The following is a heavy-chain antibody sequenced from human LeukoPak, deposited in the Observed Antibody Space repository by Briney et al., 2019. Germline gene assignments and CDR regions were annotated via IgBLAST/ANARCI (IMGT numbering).Heavy chain of an antibody. J-gene: IGHJ4*02. CDR3: AKDPSYSSSSDYFDY. CDR2: VSGNGGIT. CDR1: GFTFISYG. V-gene: IGHV3-23*01. D-gene: IGHD6-6*01. Sequence: GGSLRLSCAASGFTFISYGMSWVRQAPGKGLELVSAVSGNGGITNYADSVKGRFTISRDNSKNTLYLQMNRLRAEDTAVYYCAKDPSYSSSSDYFDYWGQGTLVTVSS.